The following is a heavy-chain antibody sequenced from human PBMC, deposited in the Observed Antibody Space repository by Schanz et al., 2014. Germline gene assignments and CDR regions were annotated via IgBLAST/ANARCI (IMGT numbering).Heavy chain of an antibody. Sequence: VHLVESGGGLVQPGGSLRLSCAASRFTVTNAWMSWVRQAPGKGLEWLSYISDSGTYTNYADSVKGRFTISRDNAKSSLYLQMNSLRVEDTAVYYCAASSGWHPSTDYWGQGTLXTVSS. J-gene: IGHJ4*02. V-gene: IGHV3-11*05. CDR2: ISDSGTYT. CDR3: AASSGWHPSTDY. CDR1: RFTVTNAW. D-gene: IGHD6-19*01.